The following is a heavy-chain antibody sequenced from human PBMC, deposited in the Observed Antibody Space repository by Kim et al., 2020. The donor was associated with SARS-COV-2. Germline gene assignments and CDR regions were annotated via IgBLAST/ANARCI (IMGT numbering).Heavy chain of an antibody. D-gene: IGHD6-19*01. CDR2: VNNGSNT. Sequence: GGSLRLSCEASGFTFGNFAMSWVRQSPGKGLEWVASVNNGSNTYYADSVKGRFTISRDNGKNMFYLQMSSLRAEDTALYYCAKDDASSGWPTADAWG. CDR3: AKDDASSGWPTADA. J-gene: IGHJ5*01. CDR1: GFTFGNFA. V-gene: IGHV3-23*01.